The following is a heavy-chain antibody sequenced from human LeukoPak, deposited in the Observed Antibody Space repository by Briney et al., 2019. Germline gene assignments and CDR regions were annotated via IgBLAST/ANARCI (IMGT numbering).Heavy chain of an antibody. CDR2: INHSGST. V-gene: IGHV4-34*01. J-gene: IGHJ5*02. CDR3: ARGSFSSGWYLIPFDP. CDR1: GGSFSGYY. D-gene: IGHD6-19*01. Sequence: SETLSLTCAVYGGSFSGYYWSWIRQPPGKGLEWIGEINHSGSTNYNPSLKSRVTISVDTFKNQFSLKLSSVTAADTAVYYCARGSFSSGWYLIPFDPWGQGTLVTVSS.